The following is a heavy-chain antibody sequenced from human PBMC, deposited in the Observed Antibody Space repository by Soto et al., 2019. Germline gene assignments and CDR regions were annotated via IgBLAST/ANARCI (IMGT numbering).Heavy chain of an antibody. CDR2: IHYSGST. CDR3: ARDGVVTTFHNGMDV. J-gene: IGHJ6*02. CDR1: GGTIGIGGYY. Sequence: SETLSLTCTVSGGTIGIGGYYLSWIRQHPGKGLEWIGYIHYSGSTYYDPSLKSRVTISVDTSKKQFSLKLTSVTAADTAVYYCARDGVVTTFHNGMDVWGHGTTVTV. V-gene: IGHV4-31*03. D-gene: IGHD3-3*01.